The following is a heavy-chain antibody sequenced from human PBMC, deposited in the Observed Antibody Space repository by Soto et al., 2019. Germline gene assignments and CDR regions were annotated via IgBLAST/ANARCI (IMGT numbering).Heavy chain of an antibody. CDR2: IWYDGSNK. D-gene: IGHD3-22*01. V-gene: IGHV3-33*01. CDR3: ARKTVPCDYYDTSGYYPSRYFDL. J-gene: IGHJ2*01. CDR1: GFTFSSYG. Sequence: QVQLVESGGGVVQPGRSLRLSCAASGFTFSSYGMHWVRQAPGKGLERVAVIWYDGSNKYYADSVKGRFTISRDNSKNTLDLQMNSRRAEDTAVYYCARKTVPCDYYDTSGYYPSRYFDLSGRGGLVTVS.